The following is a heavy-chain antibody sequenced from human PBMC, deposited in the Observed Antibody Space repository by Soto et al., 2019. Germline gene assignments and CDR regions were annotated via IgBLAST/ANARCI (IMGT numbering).Heavy chain of an antibody. CDR2: IYFTGST. CDR1: NGSIKTDNYY. Sequence: PSETLSLSCTVSNGSIKTDNYYWSWIRQPPGKGLEWIGYIYFTGSTYYNPSLKSRVSMSIDTSQNQFSLKLTSVTAADTAVYYCAITVRYCIRNTCYLFDPWGQRKMVTVSS. J-gene: IGHJ5*02. V-gene: IGHV4-30-4*01. CDR3: AITVRYCIRNTCYLFDP. D-gene: IGHD3-9*01.